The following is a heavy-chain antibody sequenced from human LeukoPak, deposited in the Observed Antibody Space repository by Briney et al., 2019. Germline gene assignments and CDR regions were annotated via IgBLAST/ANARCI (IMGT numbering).Heavy chain of an antibody. V-gene: IGHV3-30*02. CDR3: AKDSIVVVPAAIDFDY. Sequence: GGSLRLSCAASGFTFSSYGMHWVRQAPGKGLEWVAFIRYDGSNKYYADSVKGRFTISRDNSKNTLYLQMNSLRAEDTAVYYCAKDSIVVVPAAIDFDYWGQGTLVTVSS. CDR1: GFTFSSYG. CDR2: IRYDGSNK. D-gene: IGHD2-2*01. J-gene: IGHJ4*02.